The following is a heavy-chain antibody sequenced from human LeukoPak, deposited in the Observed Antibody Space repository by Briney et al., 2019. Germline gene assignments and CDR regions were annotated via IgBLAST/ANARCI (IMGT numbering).Heavy chain of an antibody. V-gene: IGHV4-59*11. Sequence: SETLSLTCTVSGGSISSHYWSRIRQPPGKGLEWIGYIYYSGSTNYNPSLKSRVTISVDTSKNQFSLKLSSVTAADTAVYYCARETGAFDIWGQGTMVTVSS. CDR3: ARETGAFDI. CDR1: GGSISSHY. CDR2: IYYSGST. J-gene: IGHJ3*02.